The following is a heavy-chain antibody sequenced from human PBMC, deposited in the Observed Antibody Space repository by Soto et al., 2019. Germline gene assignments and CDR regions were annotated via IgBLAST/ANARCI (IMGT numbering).Heavy chain of an antibody. J-gene: IGHJ4*02. CDR1: GDTFSSYA. CDR2: IIPIFGTA. D-gene: IGHD2-2*01. Sequence: QVQLVQSGAEVKKPGSSVKVSCKASGDTFSSYAISWVRQAPGQGLEWMGGIIPIFGTANYAQKFQGRVTITADESTSTAYMDLSSLRSEDTAVYYCARVVVPAANEEYYFDYWGQGTLVTVSS. CDR3: ARVVVPAANEEYYFDY. V-gene: IGHV1-69*01.